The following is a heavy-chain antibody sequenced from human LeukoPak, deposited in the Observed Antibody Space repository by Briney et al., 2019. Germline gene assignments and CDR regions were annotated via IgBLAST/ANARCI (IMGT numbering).Heavy chain of an antibody. Sequence: SETLSPTCTFSCGSISRGGYYWSWVRPHPRKGPEGVGDIYLGGSTYYNPSLKSRVTISVDTSKNQFSLKLSSVTAADTAVYYCARECRSITIFGVVIRENNWFDPWGQGTLVTVSS. CDR1: CGSISRGGYY. CDR3: ARECRSITIFGVVIRENNWFDP. D-gene: IGHD3-3*01. CDR2: IYLGGST. V-gene: IGHV4-31*03. J-gene: IGHJ5*02.